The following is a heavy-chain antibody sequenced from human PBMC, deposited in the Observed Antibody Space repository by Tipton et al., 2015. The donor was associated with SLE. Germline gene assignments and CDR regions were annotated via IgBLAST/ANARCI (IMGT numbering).Heavy chain of an antibody. J-gene: IGHJ2*01. CDR1: GGATSSGGYY. Sequence: TLSLTCTVSGGATSSGGYYWSWIRQPAGEGLEWIGRIYTSGKTVYNPSLKSRVTISMDLSNNHFSVNLSSVTASDTAVYYCAKTLAGATPGRYQSYWYFDLWGRGLRVIVSS. D-gene: IGHD1-1*01. CDR2: IYTSGKT. CDR3: AKTLAGATPGRYQSYWYFDL. V-gene: IGHV4-61*02.